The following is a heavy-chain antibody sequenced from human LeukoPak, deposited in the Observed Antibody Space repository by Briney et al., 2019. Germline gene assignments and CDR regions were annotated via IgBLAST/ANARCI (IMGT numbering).Heavy chain of an antibody. Sequence: PGGSLRLSCAASGFTFSSYWMSWVRQAPGKGLEWVANIKPDGSEKYYVDSVKGRFTISRDNAKNSLYLQMNSLRAEDTAVYYCARDFLGYCSGGSCRSDHWGQGTLVTVSS. V-gene: IGHV3-7*04. J-gene: IGHJ4*02. CDR1: GFTFSSYW. CDR2: IKPDGSEK. D-gene: IGHD2-15*01. CDR3: ARDFLGYCSGGSCRSDH.